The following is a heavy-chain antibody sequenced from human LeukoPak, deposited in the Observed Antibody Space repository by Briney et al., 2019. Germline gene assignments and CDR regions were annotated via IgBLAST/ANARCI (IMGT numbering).Heavy chain of an antibody. CDR3: AKGIFWSGYYGFDY. V-gene: IGHV3-43*02. D-gene: IGHD3-3*01. J-gene: IGHJ4*02. Sequence: PGGSLRLSCAASGVTFDDYAMHCVRQVPGKGLEWVSLISGEGVSTYYADPVKGRFTISRDNSKNSLYLQMNSLRTEDTALYYCAKGIFWSGYYGFDYWGQGTLVTVSS. CDR2: ISGEGVST. CDR1: GVTFDDYA.